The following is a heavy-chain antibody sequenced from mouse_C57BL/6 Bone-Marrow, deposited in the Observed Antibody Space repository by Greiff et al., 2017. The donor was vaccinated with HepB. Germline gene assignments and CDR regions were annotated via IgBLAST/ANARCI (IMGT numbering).Heavy chain of an antibody. Sequence: QVQLKESGAELVRPGASVTLSCKASGYTFTDYEMHWVKQTPVHGLEWIGAIDPETGGTAYNQKFKGKAILTADKSSSTAYMELRSLTSEDSAVYYCTIPYYWGQGTTLTVSS. CDR2: IDPETGGT. CDR1: GYTFTDYE. J-gene: IGHJ2*01. V-gene: IGHV1-15*01. CDR3: TIPYY.